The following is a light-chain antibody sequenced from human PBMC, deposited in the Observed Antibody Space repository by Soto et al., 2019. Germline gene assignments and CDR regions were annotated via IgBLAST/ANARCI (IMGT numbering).Light chain of an antibody. CDR1: QSVNSN. J-gene: IGKJ4*01. CDR3: QQYNNWPRAT. V-gene: IGKV3-15*01. CDR2: RAS. Sequence: IVMTQSPATLSVSPGESATLSCRASQSVNSNLAWYQQKHGQAPRLLMFRASIRATGFPARFSGSGSGTKFNITISRLQSEDSAIYYCQQYNNWPRATYGGGTKVEIK.